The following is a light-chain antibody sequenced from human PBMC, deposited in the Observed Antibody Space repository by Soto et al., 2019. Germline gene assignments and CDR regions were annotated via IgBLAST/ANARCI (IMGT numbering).Light chain of an antibody. J-gene: IGKJ1*01. V-gene: IGKV3-20*01. CDR3: QQYGTSPT. Sequence: TQSADTLSLSPGGRATLSCRASQSVSSYLAWYQQKPGQAPRLLIYGASSRATGIPDRFSGSGSGTDFTLTISRLEPEDFAVYYCQQYGTSPTFGQGTKVDIK. CDR1: QSVSSY. CDR2: GAS.